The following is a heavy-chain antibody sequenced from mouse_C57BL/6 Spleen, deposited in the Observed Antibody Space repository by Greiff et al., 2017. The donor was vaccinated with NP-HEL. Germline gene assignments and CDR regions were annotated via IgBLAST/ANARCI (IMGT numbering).Heavy chain of an antibody. CDR3: AMVYYGSSHYYAMDY. V-gene: IGHV14-2*01. Sequence: EVQLQQSGAELVKPGASVKLSCTASGFNIKDYYMHWVKQRTEQGLEWIGRIDPEDGETKYAPKFQGKATITADTSSNTAYLQLSSLTSEDTAVYYGAMVYYGSSHYYAMDYWGQGTSVTVSS. D-gene: IGHD1-1*01. CDR2: IDPEDGET. J-gene: IGHJ4*01. CDR1: GFNIKDYY.